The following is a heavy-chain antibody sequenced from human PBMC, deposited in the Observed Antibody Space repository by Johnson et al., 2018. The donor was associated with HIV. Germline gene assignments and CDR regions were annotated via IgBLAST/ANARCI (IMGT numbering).Heavy chain of an antibody. D-gene: IGHD6-19*01. J-gene: IGHJ3*02. CDR2: IYSGGST. CDR1: GFTVSSNY. Sequence: VQLVESGGGLVQPGGSLRLSCAASGFTVSSNYMSWVRQAPGKGLEWVSVIYSGGSTYYADSVKGRFTISRDNAKNSLYLQMISLRAEDTAIYYCARGSLSGWFPPDALDIWGQGTMVTVSS. V-gene: IGHV3-66*01. CDR3: ARGSLSGWFPPDALDI.